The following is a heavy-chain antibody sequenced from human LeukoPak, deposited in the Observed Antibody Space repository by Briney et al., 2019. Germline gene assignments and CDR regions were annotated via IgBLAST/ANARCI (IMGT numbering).Heavy chain of an antibody. D-gene: IGHD3-10*01. J-gene: IGHJ4*02. V-gene: IGHV3-7*03. CDR2: IKRDGSEK. CDR3: ARDNFSGHSDY. CDR1: GFTFSSYW. Sequence: QPGGSLRLSCAASGFTFSSYWMSWVRQAPGKGLEWVANIKRDGSEKYYVDSVKGRFTISRDNAKNSLYLQMNSLRAEDTAVYYCARDNFSGHSDYWGQGTLVTVSS.